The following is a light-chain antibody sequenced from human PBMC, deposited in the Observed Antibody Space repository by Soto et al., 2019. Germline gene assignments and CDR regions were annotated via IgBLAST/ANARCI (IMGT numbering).Light chain of an antibody. CDR2: HAS. V-gene: IGKV3-11*01. CDR3: QQHSTWPLT. J-gene: IGKJ1*01. Sequence: EIVLTQSPATLSLSPGERTTLSCRASQSVSSYFAWYQQSPGQAPRLLIYHASNRATGIPARFSGSGSGTYFTLTISILEPEDFAVYYCQQHSTWPLTFCQGTKVEIK. CDR1: QSVSSY.